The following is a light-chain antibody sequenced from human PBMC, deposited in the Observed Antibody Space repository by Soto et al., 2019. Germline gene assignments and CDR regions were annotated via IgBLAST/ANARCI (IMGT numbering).Light chain of an antibody. J-gene: IGKJ2*01. CDR3: QQSGSSPYT. CDR1: QSVSSSF. CDR2: GAS. V-gene: IGKV3-20*01. Sequence: ENVLTQSPGTLYLSPGERATLSCRASQSVSSSFLAWLQQKPGQAPRLIIYGASSRGSGIPDRFSGSGSGTDFTLTISRLEPEDFAVYYSQQSGSSPYTFGQGTKLEIK.